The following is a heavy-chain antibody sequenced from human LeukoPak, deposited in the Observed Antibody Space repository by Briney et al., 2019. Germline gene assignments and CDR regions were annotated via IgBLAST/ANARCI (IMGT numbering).Heavy chain of an antibody. CDR1: TGSFSDYY. Sequence: SETLSLTCAVYTGSFSDYYWSWIRQPPGMGLEWIGKISHSGSTNYNPSLKSRVSISVDTSKNQFSLKLSSLNAADTAVYYCARGVAYDILTGPGYFDLWGRGTLVTVSS. J-gene: IGHJ2*01. CDR2: ISHSGST. CDR3: ARGVAYDILTGPGYFDL. V-gene: IGHV4-34*01. D-gene: IGHD3-9*01.